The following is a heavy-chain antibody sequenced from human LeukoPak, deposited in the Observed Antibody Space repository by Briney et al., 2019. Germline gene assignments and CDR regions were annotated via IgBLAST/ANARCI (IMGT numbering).Heavy chain of an antibody. CDR1: GGTFSSYA. CDR3: APDVVVITPHDAFDI. J-gene: IGHJ3*02. V-gene: IGHV1-69*04. D-gene: IGHD3-22*01. CDR2: IIPILGIA. Sequence: ASVKVSCKASGGTFSSYAISWVRQAPGQGLEWMGRIIPILGIANYVQKFQGRVTITADKSTSTAYMELSSLRSEDTAVYYCAPDVVVITPHDAFDIWGQGTMVTVSS.